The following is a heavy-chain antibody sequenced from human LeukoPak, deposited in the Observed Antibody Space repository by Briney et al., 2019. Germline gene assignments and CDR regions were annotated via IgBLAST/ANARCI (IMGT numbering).Heavy chain of an antibody. CDR1: GFNFSSYS. CDR3: AREYDSSGFDY. D-gene: IGHD3-22*01. Sequence: GGSLRLSCAASGFNFSSYSMNWVRQAPGKGLEWVANIKQDGSEKYYVDSVKGRFTISRDNAKNSLYLQMNSLRAEDTAVYYCAREYDSSGFDYWGQGTLVTVSS. V-gene: IGHV3-7*01. CDR2: IKQDGSEK. J-gene: IGHJ4*02.